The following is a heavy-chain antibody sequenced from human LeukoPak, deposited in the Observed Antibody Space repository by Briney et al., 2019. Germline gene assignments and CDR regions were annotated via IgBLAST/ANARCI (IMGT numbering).Heavy chain of an antibody. V-gene: IGHV4-59*08. CDR3: ARHQGDYGARAFDI. D-gene: IGHD4-17*01. Sequence: PSETLSLTCTVPGGSISSYYWSWIRQPPGKGLEWIAYISDIGSINYNPSLKSRVTISLDTSKNQFSLKLSSVTAADTAVYYCARHQGDYGARAFDIWGQGTMVTVSS. CDR1: GGSISSYY. J-gene: IGHJ3*02. CDR2: ISDIGSI.